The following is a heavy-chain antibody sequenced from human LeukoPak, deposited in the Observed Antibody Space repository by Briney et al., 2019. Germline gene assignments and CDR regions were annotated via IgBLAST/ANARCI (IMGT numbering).Heavy chain of an antibody. CDR2: ISGSGGST. D-gene: IGHD3-22*01. Sequence: PGGSLRLSCAASGFSFSNYAMSWVRQAPGKGLEWVSGISGSGGSTYYADSVKGRFTISRDNSKNTLYLQMNSLRAEDTAVYYCAKRDAYDGSGFSPFFDYWGQGALVTASS. V-gene: IGHV3-23*01. CDR1: GFSFSNYA. CDR3: AKRDAYDGSGFSPFFDY. J-gene: IGHJ4*02.